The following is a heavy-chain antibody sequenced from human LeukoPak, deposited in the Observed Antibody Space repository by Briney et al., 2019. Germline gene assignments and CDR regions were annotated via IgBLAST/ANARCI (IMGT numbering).Heavy chain of an antibody. CDR1: GYTFTSYD. V-gene: IGHV1-8*01. D-gene: IGHD6-13*01. CDR2: MNPNSGNT. Sequence: ASVTVSCTASGYTFTSYDINWVRQATGQGLEWMGWMNPNSGNTGYAQKFQGRVTMTRNTSISTAYMELSSLRSEDTAVYYCARSPYSSSWFSLAYYYYGMDVWAKGPRSPSP. J-gene: IGHJ6*02. CDR3: ARSPYSSSWFSLAYYYYGMDV.